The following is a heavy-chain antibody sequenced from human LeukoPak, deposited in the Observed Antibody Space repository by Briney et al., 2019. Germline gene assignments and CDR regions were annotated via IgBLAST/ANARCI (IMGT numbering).Heavy chain of an antibody. CDR2: INSDGSST. J-gene: IGHJ4*02. CDR3: ARESSGWYYIDY. D-gene: IGHD6-19*01. Sequence: PGGSLRLSCAASGFTFSSYWMHWVRQAPGKGLVWVSRINSDGSSTSYADSVKGRFAISRDNAKNTLYLQMNNLRAEDTAAYYCARESSGWYYIDYWGQGTLVTVSS. V-gene: IGHV3-74*01. CDR1: GFTFSSYW.